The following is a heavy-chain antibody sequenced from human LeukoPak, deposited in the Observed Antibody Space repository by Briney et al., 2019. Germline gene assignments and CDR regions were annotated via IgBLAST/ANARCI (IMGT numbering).Heavy chain of an antibody. CDR1: GFTFSSYS. Sequence: GGSLRLSCAASGFTFSSYSMNWVRQAPGKGLEWVSYISSSSSSTIYYADSVKGRFTISRDNAKNSLYLQMNSLRDEDTAVYYCARAPYYYDSSGLDYWGQGTLVTVSS. J-gene: IGHJ4*02. CDR2: ISSSSSSTI. D-gene: IGHD3-22*01. CDR3: ARAPYYYDSSGLDY. V-gene: IGHV3-48*02.